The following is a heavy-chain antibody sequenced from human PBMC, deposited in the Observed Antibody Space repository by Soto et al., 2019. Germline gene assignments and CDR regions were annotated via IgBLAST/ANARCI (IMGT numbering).Heavy chain of an antibody. CDR3: ASTTVWKNAFEI. CDR2: IESGGSI. CDR1: GVTVNTNY. V-gene: IGHV3-53*01. J-gene: IGHJ3*02. Sequence: EVQLVESGGGLIQPGGSLSLSCAGSGVTVNTNYMSWVRQSPGKGLEWVSLIESGGSIYYADSVKGRFTISRASFKNTMSLQMNILRVEDTAVYYCASTTVWKNAFEIWGQGTLVSVSS. D-gene: IGHD3-16*01.